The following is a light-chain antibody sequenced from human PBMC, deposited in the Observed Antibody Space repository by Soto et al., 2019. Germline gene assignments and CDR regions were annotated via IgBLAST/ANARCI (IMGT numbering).Light chain of an antibody. CDR1: QSISSW. Sequence: DIQMTQSPSTLSTSVGDRVTITCRASQSISSWLAWYQHKPGKAPKILIYSASSLESGVPSRFSGSGSGTEFTLTITSLQPDDVATYFCQQYDNYPWTLGQGTKVDIK. CDR3: QQYDNYPWT. CDR2: SAS. J-gene: IGKJ1*01. V-gene: IGKV1-5*03.